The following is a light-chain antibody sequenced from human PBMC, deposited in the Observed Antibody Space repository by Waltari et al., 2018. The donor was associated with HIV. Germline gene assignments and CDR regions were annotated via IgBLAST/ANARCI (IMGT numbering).Light chain of an antibody. V-gene: IGLV1-40*01. CDR2: NNF. CDR1: SSNIGAGCD. CDR3: QSYDSTLTGV. J-gene: IGLJ3*02. Sequence: HSVLTQPPSVSGAPCHRVTIPCSLSSSNIGAGCDVHWYQLLPGTAPKPRIYNNFNRPAEVPDRFPGEKHGTSASLASTGLQAEDEADYYCQSYDSTLTGVLRGRTKLTVL.